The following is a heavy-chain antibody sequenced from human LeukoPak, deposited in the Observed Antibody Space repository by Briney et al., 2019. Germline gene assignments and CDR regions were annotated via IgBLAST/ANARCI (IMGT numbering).Heavy chain of an antibody. CDR3: ASRLQYSGYDYGAFDI. CDR1: GFTVSSNY. J-gene: IGHJ3*02. Sequence: GGSLRFSCAASGFTVSSNYMSWVRQAPGKGLEWVSVIYSGGSTYYADSVKGRFTISRDNSKNTLYLQMNSLRGEDTAVYYCASRLQYSGYDYGAFDIWGQGTMVSVSS. CDR2: IYSGGST. D-gene: IGHD5-12*01. V-gene: IGHV3-66*01.